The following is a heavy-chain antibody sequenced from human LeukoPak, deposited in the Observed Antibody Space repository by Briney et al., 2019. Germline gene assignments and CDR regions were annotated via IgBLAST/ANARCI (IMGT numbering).Heavy chain of an antibody. D-gene: IGHD3-10*01. CDR3: ARGIYGSGSSWFDP. CDR2: ISTTRNYI. V-gene: IGHV3-21*06. CDR1: GFTFSTYS. J-gene: IGHJ5*02. Sequence: NPGGSLRLSCAASGFTFSTYSMNWVRQAPGKGLEWVSSISTTRNYIFYADSVKGRFTISRDNAKNSLYLQMNSLRAEDTAVYYCARGIYGSGSSWFDPWGQGTLVTVSS.